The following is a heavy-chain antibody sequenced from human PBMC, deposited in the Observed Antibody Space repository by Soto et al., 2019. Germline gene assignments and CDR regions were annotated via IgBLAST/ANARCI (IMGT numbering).Heavy chain of an antibody. CDR1: GFTFSSYG. CDR2: ISYDGSNK. J-gene: IGHJ6*02. D-gene: IGHD5-18*01. V-gene: IGHV3-30*19. Sequence: GGSLRLSCAASGFTFSSYGMHWVRQAPGKGLEWVAVISYDGSNKYYADSVKGRFTISRDNSKNTLYLQMNSLRAEDTAVYYCARDRAVATAYYYGMDVWGQGTTVTVSS. CDR3: ARDRAVATAYYYGMDV.